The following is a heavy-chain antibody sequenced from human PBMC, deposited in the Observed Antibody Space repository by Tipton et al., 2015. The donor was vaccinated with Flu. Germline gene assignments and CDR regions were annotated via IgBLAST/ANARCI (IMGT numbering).Heavy chain of an antibody. D-gene: IGHD6-6*01. CDR3: TRVSSSSHEPFDY. J-gene: IGHJ4*02. V-gene: IGHV3-23*01. CDR2: VSGSGAYT. Sequence: SLRLSCAASGFTLSNYALSWVRQAPGKGLEWVSSVSGSGAYTYYADSVKGRFTISRDNSKNTLYLQMSSLRAEDTAVYYCTRVSSSSHEPFDYWGQGSLVTVSS. CDR1: GFTLSNYA.